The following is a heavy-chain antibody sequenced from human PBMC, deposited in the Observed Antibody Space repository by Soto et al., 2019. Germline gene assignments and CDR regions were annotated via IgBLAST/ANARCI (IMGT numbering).Heavy chain of an antibody. CDR3: AIAWCEGIQLLHDY. Sequence: ASENVSCKASGYTFTGYYMHWVRQAPGQGLEWMGWINPNSGGTNYAQKFQGWVTMTRDTSISTAYMELSRLRSDDTAVYYCAIAWCEGIQLLHDYWGQGTLVTVSS. CDR2: INPNSGGT. J-gene: IGHJ4*02. V-gene: IGHV1-2*04. D-gene: IGHD5-18*01. CDR1: GYTFTGYY.